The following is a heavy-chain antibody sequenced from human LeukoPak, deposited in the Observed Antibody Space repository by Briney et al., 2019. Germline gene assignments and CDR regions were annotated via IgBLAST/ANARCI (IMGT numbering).Heavy chain of an antibody. J-gene: IGHJ4*02. CDR2: ISYDGSNK. CDR1: GFTFSSYG. V-gene: IGHV3-30*18. Sequence: RGSLRLSCAASGFTFSSYGMHWVRQAPGKGLEWVAVISYDGSNKYYADSVKGRFTISRDNSKNTLYLQMNSLRAEDTAVYYCAKDPRVYWGQGTLVTVSS. CDR3: AKDPRVY.